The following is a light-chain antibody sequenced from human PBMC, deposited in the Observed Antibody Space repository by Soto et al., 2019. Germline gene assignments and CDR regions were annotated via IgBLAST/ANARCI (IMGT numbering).Light chain of an antibody. CDR2: EVS. CDR3: SSYAGSDNYV. J-gene: IGLJ1*01. Sequence: QSVLTQPPSASGSPGQSGTISCSGTSSDTGDYNYVSWYQQHPGKAPKLMIYEVSKRPSGVPDRFSGSKSGNTASLTVSGLQAEDEADYYCSSYAGSDNYVFGTGTKVTVL. V-gene: IGLV2-8*01. CDR1: SSDTGDYNY.